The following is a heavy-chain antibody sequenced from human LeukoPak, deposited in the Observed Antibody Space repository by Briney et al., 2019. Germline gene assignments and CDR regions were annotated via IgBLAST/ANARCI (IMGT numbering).Heavy chain of an antibody. CDR2: IKQDESEK. CDR1: GFTFSSYW. J-gene: IGHJ3*01. V-gene: IGHV3-7*01. Sequence: GGSLRLSCAASGFTFSSYWMSWVRQAPGKGLEWVANIKQDESEKYYVDSVKGRFTISRDNAKNSLYLQMNSLRAEDTAVYYCASQLGYCSSTSCRVDAFDVWGQGTMVTVSS. CDR3: ASQLGYCSSTSCRVDAFDV. D-gene: IGHD2-2*01.